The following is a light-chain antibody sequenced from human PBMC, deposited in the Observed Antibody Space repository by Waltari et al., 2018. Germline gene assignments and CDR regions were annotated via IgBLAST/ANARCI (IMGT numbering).Light chain of an antibody. CDR3: QQYNNYVWT. CDR2: KAS. Sequence: DIQMTQSPSTLSASVGDRVNITCRASQSINNWLAWYQQKPGKAPKLLIYKASSLESGVPSRFSGSGSGTEFTLTISSLQPDDFATYYCQQYNNYVWTFGQGTKVEIK. V-gene: IGKV1-5*03. J-gene: IGKJ1*01. CDR1: QSINNW.